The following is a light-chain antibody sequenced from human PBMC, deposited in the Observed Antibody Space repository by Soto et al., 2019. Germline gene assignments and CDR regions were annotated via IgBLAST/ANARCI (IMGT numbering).Light chain of an antibody. Sequence: QPVLTQPASVSASSGRSIPIPCSGTSSDVGSYNLVSWYQQHPGKAPKLMIYEVSKRPSGVSNRFSGSKSGNTASLTISGLQAEDEADYYCCSYAGSSTSPYVFGTGT. J-gene: IGLJ1*01. CDR3: CSYAGSSTSPYV. V-gene: IGLV2-23*02. CDR1: SSDVGSYNL. CDR2: EVS.